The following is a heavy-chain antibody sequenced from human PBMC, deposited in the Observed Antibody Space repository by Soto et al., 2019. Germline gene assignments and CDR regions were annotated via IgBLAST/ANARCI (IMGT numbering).Heavy chain of an antibody. CDR3: AKRVIFLGVLRNFGWLLEPSDY. D-gene: IGHD3-9*01. Sequence: PSETLSLTCTVSGGSISSYYWSWIRQPPGKGLEWIGYIYNIENTNYNPSLKSRDTISIDTPKNQFSLKLSSVTAADAAVFYCAKRVIFLGVLRNFGWLLEPSDYWGQGTLVTVSS. CDR2: IYNIENT. CDR1: GGSISSYY. J-gene: IGHJ4*02. V-gene: IGHV4-59*01.